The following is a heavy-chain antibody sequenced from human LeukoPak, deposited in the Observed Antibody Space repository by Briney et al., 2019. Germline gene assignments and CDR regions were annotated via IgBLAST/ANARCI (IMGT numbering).Heavy chain of an antibody. CDR2: IYYSGST. D-gene: IGHD5-18*01. Sequence: SQTLSLTCTVSGGSISSGGYYWSWIRQHPGKGLEWIGYIYYSGSTNYNPSLKSRVTISVDTSKNQFSLKLSPVTAADTAVYYCASLINQLWTFDYWGQGTLVTVSS. CDR1: GGSISSGGYY. V-gene: IGHV4-31*03. CDR3: ASLINQLWTFDY. J-gene: IGHJ4*02.